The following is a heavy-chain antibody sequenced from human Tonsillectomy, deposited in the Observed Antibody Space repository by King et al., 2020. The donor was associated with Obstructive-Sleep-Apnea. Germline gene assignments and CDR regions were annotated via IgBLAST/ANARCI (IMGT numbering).Heavy chain of an antibody. CDR1: GFSLSSTGVG. CDR2: IFCDNDN. Sequence: TLKESGPTLVKPTQTLTLTCTFSGFSLSSTGVGVGWIRQSPGNALECLAVIFCDNDNRYSPSLKSRLTITNDTSKNQVVLTMTSMDPVDTGTYYCAHSQITILDYFDYWGQGTLVTVSS. V-gene: IGHV2-5*02. CDR3: AHSQITILDYFDY. D-gene: IGHD3-9*01. J-gene: IGHJ4*02.